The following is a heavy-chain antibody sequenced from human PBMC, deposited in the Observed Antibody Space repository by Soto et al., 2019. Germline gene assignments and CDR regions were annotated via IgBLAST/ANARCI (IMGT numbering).Heavy chain of an antibody. J-gene: IGHJ4*02. V-gene: IGHV4-34*01. Sequence: SETLSLTCAVYGGSFRGYDWSWIRQAPGRGLEWIGEINHSGSTNYNPSLKSRVTISVDTSKNQFSLKLSSVTAADTAVYYCARGRPLYDFWSGYPAYYFDYWGQGTLVTVS. D-gene: IGHD3-3*01. CDR1: GGSFRGYD. CDR3: ARGRPLYDFWSGYPAYYFDY. CDR2: INHSGST.